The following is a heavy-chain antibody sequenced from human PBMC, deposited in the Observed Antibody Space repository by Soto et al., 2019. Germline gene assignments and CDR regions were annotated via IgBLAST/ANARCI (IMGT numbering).Heavy chain of an antibody. Sequence: QVQLVQSGADVKKPGSSVKVSCKTSGGSFGSSAISWVRQAPAQGLEWMGGIIPVFDKANYAQNFQGRLTITADELTGTVFMESSSQRSEDTAVYFCARLRRDWGDAVDLWGLGTVVTVSS. V-gene: IGHV1-69*01. D-gene: IGHD3-16*01. J-gene: IGHJ3*01. CDR2: IIPVFDKA. CDR3: ARLRRDWGDAVDL. CDR1: GGSFGSSA.